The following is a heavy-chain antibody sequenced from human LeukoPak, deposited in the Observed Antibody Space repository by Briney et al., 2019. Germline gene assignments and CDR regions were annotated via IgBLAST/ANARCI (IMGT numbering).Heavy chain of an antibody. CDR3: ARDDDDSGWYED. CDR1: GFIFTSSA. V-gene: IGHV1-58*02. Sequence: SVKVSCKASGFIFTSSAMQWVRQARGQRLEWIGWIVVGSGNTNYAQKFQGRVTITADKSTSTAYMELSSLRSEDTAVYYCARDDDDSGWYEDWGQGTLVTVSS. CDR2: IVVGSGNT. J-gene: IGHJ4*02. D-gene: IGHD6-19*01.